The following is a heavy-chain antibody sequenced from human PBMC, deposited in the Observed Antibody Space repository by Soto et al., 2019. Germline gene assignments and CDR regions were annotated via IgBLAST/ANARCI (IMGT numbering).Heavy chain of an antibody. V-gene: IGHV1-18*01. CDR1: GYTFSNYG. J-gene: IGHJ5*02. CDR2: ISGYNGNT. CDR3: ARKSSSSSWFDP. D-gene: IGHD6-6*01. Sequence: ASVEVSCKASGYTFSNYGISWVRQAPGQGLEWMRWISGYNGNTNYAQNLQGRVTMTPDPSTRTAYMDLRSLRSDATALYYCARKSSSSSWFDPWGQGTLVTVSS.